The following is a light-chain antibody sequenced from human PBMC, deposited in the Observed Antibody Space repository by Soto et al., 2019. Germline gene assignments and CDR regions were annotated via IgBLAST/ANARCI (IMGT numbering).Light chain of an antibody. V-gene: IGKV4-1*01. Sequence: DIVMTQSPDSLAVSLGERATINCKSSQSILYTPNNNNYLAWFQQKPGQPPRLRIYWASTRESGVPDRFSGSGSGTDFTLSISSLQAEDVAVYYCQQYYNTFPTFGQGTKVEIK. CDR2: WAS. CDR1: QSILYTPNNNNY. J-gene: IGKJ1*01. CDR3: QQYYNTFPT.